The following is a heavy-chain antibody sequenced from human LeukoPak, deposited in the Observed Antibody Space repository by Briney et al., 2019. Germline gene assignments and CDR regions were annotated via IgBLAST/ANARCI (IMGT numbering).Heavy chain of an antibody. J-gene: IGHJ4*02. D-gene: IGHD3-9*01. CDR3: ARADILTGYYNGFDY. V-gene: IGHV3-23*01. Sequence: TGGSLRLSCAASGFTFSSYAMSWVRQAPGKGLEWVSAISGSGGSTYYADSVKGRFTISRDSAKNSLYLQMNSLRAEDTAVYYCARADILTGYYNGFDYWGQGTLVTVSS. CDR1: GFTFSSYA. CDR2: ISGSGGST.